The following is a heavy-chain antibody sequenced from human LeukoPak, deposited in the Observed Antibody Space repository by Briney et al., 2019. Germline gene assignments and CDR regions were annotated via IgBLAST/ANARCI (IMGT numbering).Heavy chain of an antibody. CDR1: GYTFTSYG. V-gene: IGHV1-2*06. D-gene: IGHD6-6*01. J-gene: IGHJ5*02. Sequence: ASVKVSCKASGYTFTSYGINWVRQAPGQGLEWMGRINPNSGGTNYAQKFQGGVTMTRDTSISTAYMELSRLRSDDTAVYYCARVAARPQNWFDPWGQGTLVTVSS. CDR2: INPNSGGT. CDR3: ARVAARPQNWFDP.